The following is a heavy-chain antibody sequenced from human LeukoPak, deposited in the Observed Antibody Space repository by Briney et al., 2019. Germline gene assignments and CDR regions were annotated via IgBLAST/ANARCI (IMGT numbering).Heavy chain of an antibody. Sequence: ASVKVSCKASGYTFTTYGISWVRQAPGQGLEWMGWVSAYSGNTNYAQKLQGRVTMTTDTSTSTAYMELRSLRSDDAAVYYCARDLDGYSYGGPYYYFDYWGQGTLVTVSS. CDR1: GYTFTTYG. CDR2: VSAYSGNT. CDR3: ARDLDGYSYGGPYYYFDY. V-gene: IGHV1-18*01. D-gene: IGHD5-18*01. J-gene: IGHJ4*02.